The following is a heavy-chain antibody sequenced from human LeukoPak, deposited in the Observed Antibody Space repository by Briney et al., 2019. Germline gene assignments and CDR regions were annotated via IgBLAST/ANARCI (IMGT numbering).Heavy chain of an antibody. CDR2: IYPGDST. Sequence: TGGSLRLSCAASGFTVSINYMSWVRQAPGKGLEWVSVIYPGDSTYYADSVKGRFTISRDNSKNTLYLQMNSLRPEDTAVYYCAGSLAYCGGDCRLGDYWGQGTLVTVSS. D-gene: IGHD2-21*02. V-gene: IGHV3-66*01. J-gene: IGHJ4*02. CDR1: GFTVSINY. CDR3: AGSLAYCGGDCRLGDY.